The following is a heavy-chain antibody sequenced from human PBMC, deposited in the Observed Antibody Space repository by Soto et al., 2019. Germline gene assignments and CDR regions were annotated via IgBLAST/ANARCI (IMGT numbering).Heavy chain of an antibody. V-gene: IGHV4-30-2*01. CDR1: GGSISCGGYS. D-gene: IGHD3-22*01. CDR3: ARGGVDYYDSSGYYFSPYYFDY. CDR2: MYHSGST. Sequence: SETLSLTCTVSGGSISCGGYSWSWIRQPPGKGLEWIGYMYHSGSTYYNPSLKSRVTISIDRSKNQFSLKLSSVTAADTAVYYCARGGVDYYDSSGYYFSPYYFDYWGQGTLVTVSS. J-gene: IGHJ4*02.